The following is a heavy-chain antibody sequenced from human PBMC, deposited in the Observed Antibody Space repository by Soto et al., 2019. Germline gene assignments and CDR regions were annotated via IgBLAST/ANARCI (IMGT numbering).Heavy chain of an antibody. CDR3: AREVVRYDYVWGSYPGY. Sequence: RGESLKISCKGSGYSFTSYWIGWVRQMPGKGLEWMGIIYPGDSDTRYSPSFQGQVTISADKSISTAYLQWSSLKASDTAMYYCAREVVRYDYVWGSYPGYWGQGTLVTVSS. D-gene: IGHD3-16*02. CDR2: IYPGDSDT. V-gene: IGHV5-51*01. J-gene: IGHJ4*02. CDR1: GYSFTSYW.